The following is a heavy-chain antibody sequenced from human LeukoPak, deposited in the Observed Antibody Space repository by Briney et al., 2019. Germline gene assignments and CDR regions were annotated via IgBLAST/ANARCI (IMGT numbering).Heavy chain of an antibody. D-gene: IGHD3-9*01. J-gene: IGHJ4*02. Sequence: GGSLRLSCAASGFTFSYSSMNWVRQAPGKGLEWVSYVSSSSYTIYYADSVKGRFTISRDNAKNSLYLQMNSLRPEDTAVYYCARGQYDILTGLPLPDSWGQGTLVTVSS. CDR1: GFTFSYSS. CDR2: VSSSSYTI. CDR3: ARGQYDILTGLPLPDS. V-gene: IGHV3-48*01.